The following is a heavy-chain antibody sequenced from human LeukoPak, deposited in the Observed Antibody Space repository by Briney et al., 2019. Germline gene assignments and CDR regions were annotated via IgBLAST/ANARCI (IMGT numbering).Heavy chain of an antibody. CDR2: IYYSGST. J-gene: IGHJ3*02. V-gene: IGHV4-30-4*08. CDR3: ARLRLGEPRDAFDI. Sequence: LRLSCAASGFTFSSYAMTWVRQPPGKGLEWIGYIYYSGSTYYNPSLKSRVTISVDTSKNQFSLKLSSVTAADTAVYYCARLRLGEPRDAFDIWGQGTMVTVSS. CDR1: GFTFSSYA. D-gene: IGHD3-16*01.